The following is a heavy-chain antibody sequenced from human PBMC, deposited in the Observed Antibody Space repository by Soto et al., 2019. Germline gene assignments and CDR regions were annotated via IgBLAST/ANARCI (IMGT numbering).Heavy chain of an antibody. J-gene: IGHJ4*02. V-gene: IGHV1-18*01. D-gene: IGHD5-18*01. CDR2: ISAYNGNT. CDR1: GYTFTSYG. CDR3: AGDLIVDTATCGYY. Sequence: QVQLVQSGAEVKKPGASVKVSCKASGYTFTSYGISWVRQAPGQGLEWMGWISAYNGNTNYAQKLQGRVTMTTDTSNSTAYMGLRSLRSDDTAVYYCAGDLIVDTATCGYYWGQGTLVTVSS.